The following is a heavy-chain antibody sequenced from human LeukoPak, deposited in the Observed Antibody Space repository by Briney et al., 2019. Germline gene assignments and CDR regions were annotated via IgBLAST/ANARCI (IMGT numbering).Heavy chain of an antibody. Sequence: PSETLSLTCTVSGGSISSYYWSWIRQPPGKGLEWIGYIYYSGSTNYNPSLKSRVTISVDTSKNQFSLKLSSVTAADTAVYYCARYDYYDSSGYVDIWGQGTMVTVSS. CDR1: GGSISSYY. D-gene: IGHD3-22*01. CDR2: IYYSGST. CDR3: ARYDYYDSSGYVDI. V-gene: IGHV4-59*08. J-gene: IGHJ3*02.